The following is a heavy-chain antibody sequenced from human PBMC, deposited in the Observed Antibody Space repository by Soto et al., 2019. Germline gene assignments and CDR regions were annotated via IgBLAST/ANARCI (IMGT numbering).Heavy chain of an antibody. D-gene: IGHD7-27*01. CDR3: ARDAPGYYFDY. J-gene: IGHJ4*02. V-gene: IGHV3-33*01. CDR1: GFTFSSYG. Sequence: QVQLVESGGGVVQPGRSLRLSCAASGFTFSSYGMHWVRQAPGKGLEWVAVIWYDGSNKYYADSVKGRFTISRDNSKNTLYRQMNSLRAEDTAVYYGARDAPGYYFDYWGQGTLVTVSS. CDR2: IWYDGSNK.